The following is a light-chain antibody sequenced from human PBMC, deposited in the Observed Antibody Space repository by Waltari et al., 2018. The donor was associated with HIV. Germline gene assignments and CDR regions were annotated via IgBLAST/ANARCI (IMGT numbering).Light chain of an antibody. V-gene: IGKV1-27*01. Sequence: DIQMTQSPSSLSASVGDRVTISCRASQGISNSSAWYQKKPGKAPKLLIYAASTLQLGVSSRFNGSGSGTDFTLTISGLRPEDFATYYCQKYSNAPFTFGPGTTVDIK. J-gene: IGKJ3*01. CDR3: QKYSNAPFT. CDR2: AAS. CDR1: QGISNS.